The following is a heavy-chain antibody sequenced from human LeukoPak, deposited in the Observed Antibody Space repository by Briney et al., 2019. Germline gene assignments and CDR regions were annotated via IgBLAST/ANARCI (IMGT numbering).Heavy chain of an antibody. J-gene: IGHJ4*02. D-gene: IGHD3-22*01. Sequence: GGSLRLSCAASGFTFSSYAMHWVRQAPGKGLEWVAVISYDGSNKYYADSVKGRFTISRDNSKNTLYLQMNSLRAEDTAVYYCAREGSGYFYFDYWGQGTLVTVSS. CDR1: GFTFSSYA. CDR3: AREGSGYFYFDY. V-gene: IGHV3-30-3*01. CDR2: ISYDGSNK.